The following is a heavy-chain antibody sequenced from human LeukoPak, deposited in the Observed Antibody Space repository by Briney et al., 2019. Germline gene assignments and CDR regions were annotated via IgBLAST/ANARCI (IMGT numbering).Heavy chain of an antibody. CDR2: TYYRSKWYN. CDR3: AREGVGATMAN. D-gene: IGHD1-26*01. Sequence: SQILSLTCAISGDTVSNRNAAWNWIWQSPTRGLEWLGSTYYRSKWYNDYAVFMKGRIDINPDTSRNQFSLRLNPVTPEDTAVYFCAREGVGATMANWGQGTLVTVSS. J-gene: IGHJ4*02. CDR1: GDTVSNRNAA. V-gene: IGHV6-1*01.